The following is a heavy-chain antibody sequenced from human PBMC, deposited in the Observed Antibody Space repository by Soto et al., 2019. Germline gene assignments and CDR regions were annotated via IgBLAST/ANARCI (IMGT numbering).Heavy chain of an antibody. CDR1: GFTFSSYA. CDR3: AKDQAQWLVPYYYYMDV. D-gene: IGHD6-19*01. CDR2: ISGSGGST. J-gene: IGHJ6*03. Sequence: GSLRLSCAASGFTFSSYAMSWVRQAPGKGLEWVSAISGSGGSTYYADSVKGRFTISRDNSKNTLYLQMNSLRAEDTAVYYCAKDQAQWLVPYYYYMDVWGKGTTVTVSS. V-gene: IGHV3-23*01.